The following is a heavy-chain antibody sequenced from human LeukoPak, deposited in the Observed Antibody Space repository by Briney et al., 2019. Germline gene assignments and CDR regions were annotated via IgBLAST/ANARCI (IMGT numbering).Heavy chain of an antibody. J-gene: IGHJ6*03. CDR3: ARVNYCSSSGYYCYMDV. D-gene: IGHD6-6*01. Sequence: PSETLSLTCTVSGGSISNYYWSWIRQPAGKGLEWIGRIYTSGSTNYNPSLKSRVTMSVDTSKNQFSLKLSSVTAADTAVFYCARVNYCSSSGYYCYMDVWGKGTTVTVSS. V-gene: IGHV4-4*07. CDR2: IYTSGST. CDR1: GGSISNYY.